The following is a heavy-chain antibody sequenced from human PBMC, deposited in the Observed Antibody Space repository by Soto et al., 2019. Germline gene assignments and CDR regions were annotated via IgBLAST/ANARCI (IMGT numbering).Heavy chain of an antibody. J-gene: IGHJ4*02. Sequence: PSETLSLTCTVSGGSISSSSYYWGWIRQPPGKGLEWIGSIYYSGSTYYNPSLKSRVTISVDTSKNQFSLKLSSVTAADTAVYYCAAPPDSSGFLDYWGQGTLVTVSS. CDR1: GGSISSSSYY. D-gene: IGHD3-22*01. CDR3: AAPPDSSGFLDY. CDR2: IYYSGST. V-gene: IGHV4-39*01.